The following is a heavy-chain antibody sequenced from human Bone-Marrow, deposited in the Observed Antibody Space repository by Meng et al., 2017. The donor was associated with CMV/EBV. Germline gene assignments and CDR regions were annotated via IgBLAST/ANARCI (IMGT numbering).Heavy chain of an antibody. D-gene: IGHD3-3*01. CDR2: ISSSGSTI. CDR3: ARNSRPDGFDFWSGYYTGEWFDP. Sequence: GGSLRLSCAASGFTFSDYYMSWIRQAPGKGLEWVSYISSSGSTIYYADSVKGRFTISRDNAKNSLYLQMNSLRAEDTAVYYCARNSRPDGFDFWSGYYTGEWFDPWGQGTLVTVSS. J-gene: IGHJ5*02. CDR1: GFTFSDYY. V-gene: IGHV3-11*04.